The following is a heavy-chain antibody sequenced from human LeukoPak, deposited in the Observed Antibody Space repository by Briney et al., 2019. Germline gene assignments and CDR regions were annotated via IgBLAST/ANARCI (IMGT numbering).Heavy chain of an antibody. CDR1: GLTVSSKY. Sequence: PGGSLRLSCAASGLTVSSKYMSWVRQAPGKGPEWVAVIYGGETTYYADSVKGRFTVSRDNSKNTLYLQMNSLRAEDSAVYYCARDLYLYAVAGTGPKDWGQGTLVTVSS. V-gene: IGHV3-53*01. CDR3: ARDLYLYAVAGTGPKD. J-gene: IGHJ4*02. D-gene: IGHD6-19*01. CDR2: IYGGETT.